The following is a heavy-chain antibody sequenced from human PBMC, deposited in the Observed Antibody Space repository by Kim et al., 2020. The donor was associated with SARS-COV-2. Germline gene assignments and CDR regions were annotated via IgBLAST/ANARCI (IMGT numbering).Heavy chain of an antibody. CDR3: AGGQDVDSGRYGGMDV. J-gene: IGHJ6*02. CDR1: GGSFNDYY. Sequence: SETLSLTCTVYGGSFNDYYSSSICQPPGKGLEWIGEINHSGSTNYNPSLKSRVIISVDTSKNQFSLRLSSVTAADTAVYYCAGGQDVDSGRYGGMDVWGQGPTVTVSS. D-gene: IGHD3-10*01. V-gene: IGHV4-34*01. CDR2: INHSGST.